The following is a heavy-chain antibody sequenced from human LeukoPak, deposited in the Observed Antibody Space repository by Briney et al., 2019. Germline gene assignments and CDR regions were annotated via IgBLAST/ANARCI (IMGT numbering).Heavy chain of an antibody. J-gene: IGHJ4*02. V-gene: IGHV3-66*02. D-gene: IGHD2-15*01. CDR2: IYRGGST. Sequence: PGGSLRLSCAASGFTVNSNYMSWVRKAPGKGREWVSVIYRGGSTYYADSVKGRFTISRDNSKNSLYLQMNSLRAEDTAVYYCARGVVVAAIFDDWGQGTLVTVSS. CDR1: GFTVNSNY. CDR3: ARGVVVAAIFDD.